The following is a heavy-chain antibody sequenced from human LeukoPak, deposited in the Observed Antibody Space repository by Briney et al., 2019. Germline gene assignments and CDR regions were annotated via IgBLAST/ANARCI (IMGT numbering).Heavy chain of an antibody. CDR1: GGSFSGYY. CDR3: ARKQQLRFGVAGVYFDY. J-gene: IGHJ4*02. Sequence: PSETLSLTCAVYGGSFSGYYWSWIRQPPGKGLEWIGEINHSGSTNYNPSLKSRVTISEDTSKNQFSLKLSSVTAADTAVYYCARKQQLRFGVAGVYFDYWGQGTLVTVSS. V-gene: IGHV4-34*01. CDR2: INHSGST. D-gene: IGHD6-13*01.